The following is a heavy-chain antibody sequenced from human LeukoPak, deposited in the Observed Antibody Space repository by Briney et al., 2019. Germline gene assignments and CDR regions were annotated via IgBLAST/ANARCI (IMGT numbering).Heavy chain of an antibody. CDR1: GFTFSSYE. CDR3: ARGDTVMVTAVAGTGVDLDY. J-gene: IGHJ4*02. Sequence: GGSLRLSCAASGFTFSSYEMNWVRQAPGKGLEWVSHISSSGGTKYYADSVKGRFTISRDNVKNSVYLQMNSLRAEDTAVYYCARGDTVMVTAVAGTGVDLDYWGQGTLVTVSS. CDR2: ISSSGGTK. D-gene: IGHD6-19*01. V-gene: IGHV3-48*03.